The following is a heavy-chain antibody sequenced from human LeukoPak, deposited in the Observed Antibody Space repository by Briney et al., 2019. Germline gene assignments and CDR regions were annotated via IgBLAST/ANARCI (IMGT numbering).Heavy chain of an antibody. CDR1: GFIFSGFD. CDR2: IGTSVNAI. CDR3: ARDSVWFGELLN. D-gene: IGHD3-10*01. Sequence: GGSLRLSCAASGFIFSGFDMNWVRQAPGKGLEWIAHIGTSVNAIYYADPVKGRFTISRDNARNSLYLQMDSLRVEDTAVYYCARDSVWFGELLNWGQGALVTVSS. V-gene: IGHV3-48*03. J-gene: IGHJ4*02.